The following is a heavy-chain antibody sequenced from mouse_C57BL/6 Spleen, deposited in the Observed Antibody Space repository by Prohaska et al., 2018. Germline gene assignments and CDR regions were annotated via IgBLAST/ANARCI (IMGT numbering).Heavy chain of an antibody. CDR2: ISYDGSN. V-gene: IGHV3-6*01. CDR1: GYSITSGYY. Sequence: DVQLQESGPGLVKPSQSLSLTCSVTGYSITSGYYWNWIRQFPGNKLEWMGYISYDGSNNYNPSLKNRISITRETSKNQFFLKLNSVTTEDTATYYCARYDYNWYFDVWGTGTTVTVSS. CDR3: ARYDYNWYFDV. J-gene: IGHJ1*03. D-gene: IGHD2-4*01.